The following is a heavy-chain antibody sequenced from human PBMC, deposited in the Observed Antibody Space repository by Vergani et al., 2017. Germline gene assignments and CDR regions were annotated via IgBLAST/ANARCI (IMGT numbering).Heavy chain of an antibody. Sequence: QVQLVESGGGVVQPGRSLRLSCAASGFTFSSYGMHWVRQAPGKGLEWVAVIWYDGSNKYYADSVKGRFTISRDNSKNTLYLQMNSLIAEDTAVYYCARDLGIAAAGPFDYWGQGTLVTVSS. V-gene: IGHV3-33*01. D-gene: IGHD6-13*01. CDR3: ARDLGIAAAGPFDY. CDR1: GFTFSSYG. CDR2: IWYDGSNK. J-gene: IGHJ4*02.